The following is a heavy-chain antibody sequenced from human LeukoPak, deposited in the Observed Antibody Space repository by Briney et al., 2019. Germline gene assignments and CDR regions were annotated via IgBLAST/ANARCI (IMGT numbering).Heavy chain of an antibody. V-gene: IGHV4-38-2*02. J-gene: IGHJ6*03. D-gene: IGHD2-2*01. CDR2: IYHSGST. CDR3: ARDPFIAVPAALRYMDV. Sequence: SETLSLTCTVSGYSISSAYYWGWIRQPPGKGLEWIGSIYHSGSTYYDPSLKSRVTISVDTSKNQFSLKLSSVTAADTAVYFCARDPFIAVPAALRYMDVWGKGTTVTVSS. CDR1: GYSISSAYY.